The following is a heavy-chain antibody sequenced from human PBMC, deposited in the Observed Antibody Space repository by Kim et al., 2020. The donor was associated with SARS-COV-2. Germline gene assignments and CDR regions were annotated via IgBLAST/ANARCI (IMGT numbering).Heavy chain of an antibody. CDR3: ARVLGAAAGTYYYYVMDV. CDR1: GFTFSSYG. CDR2: ISDDGNNK. V-gene: IGHV3-33*05. Sequence: GGSLRLSCAASGFTFSSYGMHWVRQAPGKGLEWVAVISDDGNNKYYADSVKGRFTISRDNSKITLYLQMNSLRAEDTAVYYCARVLGAAAGTYYYYVMDVWGQGTTVTVSS. J-gene: IGHJ6*02. D-gene: IGHD6-13*01.